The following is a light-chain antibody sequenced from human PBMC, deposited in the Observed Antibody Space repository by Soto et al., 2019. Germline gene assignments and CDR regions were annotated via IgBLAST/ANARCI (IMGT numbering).Light chain of an antibody. J-gene: IGKJ4*01. CDR3: QQYKSYPLT. CDR2: AAS. V-gene: IGKV1-5*01. Sequence: DIQMTQSPSTLSASVGDRVTITCRASQSIGRWLAWYQQKPGKAPKLLIYAASTLQSGVPSRFSGSGSGTEFTLTISSVRPDDFATYYCQQYKSYPLTFGGGTKVDIK. CDR1: QSIGRW.